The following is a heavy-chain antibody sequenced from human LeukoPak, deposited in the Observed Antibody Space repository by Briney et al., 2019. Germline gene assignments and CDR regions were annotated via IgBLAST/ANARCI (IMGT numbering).Heavy chain of an antibody. D-gene: IGHD6-19*01. Sequence: GASVKVSCKASGGTFSSYAISWVRQAPGQGLEWMGGIIPIFGTANYAQKFQGRVTITADESTSTAYMELSSLRSEDTAVYYCARGSWTSIAVAGPFDYWGQGTLSPSPQ. V-gene: IGHV1-69*13. CDR1: GGTFSSYA. J-gene: IGHJ4*02. CDR3: ARGSWTSIAVAGPFDY. CDR2: IIPIFGTA.